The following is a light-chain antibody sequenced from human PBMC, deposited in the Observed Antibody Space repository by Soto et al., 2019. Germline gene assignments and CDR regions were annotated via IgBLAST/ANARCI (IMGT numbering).Light chain of an antibody. V-gene: IGKV3-20*01. Sequence: EIVLTQSPGTLSLCPGERATLSCRASQSVTSNYLAWYQQKPGQAPRLLMYGASSRATGVPDRFSGSGSGTDFTLTISRLQPEDFAVYYCQQYDNSPWTFGQGTKVAIK. CDR2: GAS. CDR3: QQYDNSPWT. CDR1: QSVTSNY. J-gene: IGKJ1*01.